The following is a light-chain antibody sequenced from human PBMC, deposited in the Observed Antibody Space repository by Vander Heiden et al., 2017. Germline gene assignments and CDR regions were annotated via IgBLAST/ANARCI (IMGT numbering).Light chain of an antibody. J-gene: IGKJ5*01. CDR1: QSISSW. CDR2: KAS. V-gene: IGKV1-5*03. Sequence: DIQITQSPSPLSASLGDRVTITCRASQSISSWLAWYQQKQGKAPKRLIYKASSIESGVTSRCSGSGSGAEFTLTISSLQPDDFATYYCQQYNSYSPITFGQGTRLEIK. CDR3: QQYNSYSPIT.